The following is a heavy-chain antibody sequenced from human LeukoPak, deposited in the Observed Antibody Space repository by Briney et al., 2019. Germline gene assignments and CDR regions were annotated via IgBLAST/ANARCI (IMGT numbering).Heavy chain of an antibody. J-gene: IGHJ4*02. D-gene: IGHD1-7*01. CDR3: ARGSEELQYYFDY. V-gene: IGHV1-46*01. Sequence: ASVKVSCKASGYTFTRYYLHWVRQAPGQGLEWTGIVNPSSGSTNYAQKLQGTVTMTRDTSTSTVYMELTSLRSEDTAVYYCARGSEELQYYFDYWGQGTLVTVSS. CDR1: GYTFTRYY. CDR2: VNPSSGST.